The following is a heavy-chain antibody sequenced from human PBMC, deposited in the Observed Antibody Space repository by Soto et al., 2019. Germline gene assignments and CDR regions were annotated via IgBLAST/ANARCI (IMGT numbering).Heavy chain of an antibody. CDR1: GLSFSDAW. J-gene: IGHJ4*02. CDR2: ISVKAVGGTT. V-gene: IGHV3-15*07. CDR3: AADTFDSSGHSADF. Sequence: GGSLRLSCAASGLSFSDAWMNWVRQAPGKGLEWVGRISVKAVGGTTDYTAPVKGVFIISRDDSKNTVYLQLNSLKTGDTAVYYCAADTFDSSGHSADFWGQGTLVTVSS. D-gene: IGHD3-22*01.